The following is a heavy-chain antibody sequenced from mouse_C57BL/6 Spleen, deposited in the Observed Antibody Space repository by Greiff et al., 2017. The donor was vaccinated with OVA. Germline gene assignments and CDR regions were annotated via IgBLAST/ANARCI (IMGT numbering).Heavy chain of an antibody. V-gene: IGHV10-3*01. CDR2: IRSKSSNYAT. Sequence: EVQLVESGGGLVQPKGSLKLSCAASGFTFNTYAMHWVRQAPGKGLEWVARIRSKSSNYATYYADSVKDRFPISRDDSQSMLYLQMNNLKTEDTAMYYGVREGVGTTVRYFDVWGTGTTVTVSS. CDR1: GFTFNTYA. D-gene: IGHD1-1*01. J-gene: IGHJ1*03. CDR3: VREGVGTTVRYFDV.